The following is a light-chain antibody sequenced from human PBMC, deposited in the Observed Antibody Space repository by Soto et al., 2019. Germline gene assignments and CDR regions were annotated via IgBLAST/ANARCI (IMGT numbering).Light chain of an antibody. CDR2: DVN. Sequence: QSALTQPRSVSWSPGQSVTISCTGTSSDVGGYNYVSWYQQHPGKAPKLMIYDVNKRPSGVPGRFSGSKSGNTASLTISGLQAEDEADYYCCSYAGSYTLVFGTGTKVTVL. V-gene: IGLV2-11*01. J-gene: IGLJ1*01. CDR3: CSYAGSYTLV. CDR1: SSDVGGYNY.